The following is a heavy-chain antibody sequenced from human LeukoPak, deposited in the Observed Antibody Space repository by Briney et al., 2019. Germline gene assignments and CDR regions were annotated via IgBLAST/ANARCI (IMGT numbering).Heavy chain of an antibody. V-gene: IGHV4-4*07. CDR3: ARDGLYSYGYSYFDY. CDR1: GVSTTSYH. Sequence: PSETLSLTCTVSGVSTTSYHWSWIRQPAGKGLEWIGRIHASGTSNYNPSLKSRVTMSVDTSKNQFSLKLTSVTAADTAVYYCARDGLYSYGYSYFDYWGQGTLVTASS. D-gene: IGHD5-18*01. CDR2: IHASGTS. J-gene: IGHJ4*02.